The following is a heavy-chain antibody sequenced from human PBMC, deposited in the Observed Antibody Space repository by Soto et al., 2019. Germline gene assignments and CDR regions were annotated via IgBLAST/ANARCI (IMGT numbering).Heavy chain of an antibody. CDR3: ARSLKDTSMSRPFDS. J-gene: IGHJ4*02. Sequence: QVQLQESGPGLVQPSGTLSLTCDVFGGSISSDHWWHWVRQAPGKGLEWIGEIHRSGTTNSNPSLKSRVTIAMDKSKNQLSLRLYSVTVADTAVFYCARSLKDTSMSRPFDSWGQGTLVAVSS. V-gene: IGHV4-4*02. CDR2: IHRSGTT. CDR1: GGSISSDHW. D-gene: IGHD3-16*01.